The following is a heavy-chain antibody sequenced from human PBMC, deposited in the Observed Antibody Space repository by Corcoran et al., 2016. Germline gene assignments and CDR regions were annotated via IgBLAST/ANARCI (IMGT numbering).Heavy chain of an antibody. J-gene: IGHJ5*02. CDR2: IKSKTDGGTT. V-gene: IGHV3-15*01. CDR3: TTDPYSSGWYDWFDP. Sequence: EVRLVEYGGGSVKPGGSLRLSCAASGLTFSNAWMSWVRQAPWKGREWVGRIKSKTDGGTTDYAAPVKGRFTISRDDSKNTLYLQMNSLKTEDNAVYYCTTDPYSSGWYDWFDPWGQGSLVTVSS. CDR1: GLTFSNAW. D-gene: IGHD6-13*01.